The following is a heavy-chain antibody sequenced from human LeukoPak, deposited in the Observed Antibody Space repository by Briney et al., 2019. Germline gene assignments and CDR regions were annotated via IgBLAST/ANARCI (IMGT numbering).Heavy chain of an antibody. CDR2: ISYDGSNE. CDR3: ARRGRAAHAFDI. D-gene: IGHD6-6*01. J-gene: IGHJ3*02. Sequence: GGSLRLSCAASGFTFSSYVMHWVRQAPGKGLEWVAIISYDGSNEYYADSVKGRFTISRDNSKNTLYLQMNSLRVEDTAVYYCARRGRAAHAFDIWGQGTMVTVSS. CDR1: GFTFSSYV. V-gene: IGHV3-30*14.